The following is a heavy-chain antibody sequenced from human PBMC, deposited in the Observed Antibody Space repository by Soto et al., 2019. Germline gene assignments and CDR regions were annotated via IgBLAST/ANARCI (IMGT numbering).Heavy chain of an antibody. J-gene: IGHJ6*02. CDR1: GFTFSSNG. D-gene: IGHD6-6*01. Sequence: GGSLGLSCAASGFTFSSNGMHWVRKVPAKGREWVAVISYDGSNKYYADSVKGRFTISRDNSKNTLYLQMNSLRAEDTAVYYCAKESSSSSFYYYYGMDVWGQGTTVTVSS. CDR2: ISYDGSNK. CDR3: AKESSSSSFYYYYGMDV. V-gene: IGHV3-30*18.